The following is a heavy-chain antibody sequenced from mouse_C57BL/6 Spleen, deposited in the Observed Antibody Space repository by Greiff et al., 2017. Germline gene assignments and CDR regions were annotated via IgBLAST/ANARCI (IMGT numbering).Heavy chain of an antibody. Sequence: VQLQQPGAELVKPGASVKLSCKASGYTFTSYWMHWVKQRPGQGLEWIGMIHPNSGSTNYNEKFKSKATLTVDKSSSTAYMQLNSLTSEDSAVYYCARPGSRTYYYAMDYWGQGTSVTVSS. CDR3: ARPGSRTYYYAMDY. CDR1: GYTFTSYW. D-gene: IGHD1-1*01. J-gene: IGHJ4*01. V-gene: IGHV1-64*01. CDR2: IHPNSGST.